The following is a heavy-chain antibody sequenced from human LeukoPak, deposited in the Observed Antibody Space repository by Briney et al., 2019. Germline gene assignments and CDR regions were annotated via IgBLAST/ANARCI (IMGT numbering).Heavy chain of an antibody. CDR3: ARRPRHIYYGSGSFIDY. Sequence: SETLSLTCTVSGASISSYYWSWIRQSPGKGLEWIGYIYYSGRTNYNPSLKSRVTISVDTSKNQFPLKLTSATAADTAVYYCARRPRHIYYGSGSFIDYWGQGTLVTVSS. V-gene: IGHV4-59*01. J-gene: IGHJ4*02. D-gene: IGHD3-10*01. CDR2: IYYSGRT. CDR1: GASISSYY.